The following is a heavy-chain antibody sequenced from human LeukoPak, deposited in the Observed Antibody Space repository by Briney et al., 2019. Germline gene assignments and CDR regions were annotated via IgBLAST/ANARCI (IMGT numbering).Heavy chain of an antibody. CDR1: GGSISSGSYY. Sequence: PPQTLSLTCTVSGGSISSGSYYWSWLRQPAGTGLEWIGRIYTSGSTNYNPSLKTRVTISVDTSKNQFSLKLSSVTAADTAVYYCAASYYGSGSYWFPFDPWGQGTLVTVSS. CDR3: AASYYGSGSYWFPFDP. V-gene: IGHV4-61*02. CDR2: IYTSGST. J-gene: IGHJ5*02. D-gene: IGHD3-10*01.